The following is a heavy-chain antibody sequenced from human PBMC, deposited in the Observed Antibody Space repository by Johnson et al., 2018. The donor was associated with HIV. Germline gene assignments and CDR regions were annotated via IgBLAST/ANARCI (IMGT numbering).Heavy chain of an antibody. CDR1: GFTFSNFG. CDR3: ARGRMSMRGVGRRGGAFDI. Sequence: QEQLVESGGGLVQPGRSLRLSCATSGFTFSNFGMHWVRQAPGKGLEWVAVISFAGSNEYYADSVKGRFTISRDNSKNTLYLQMNSLRAEDTAVYYCARGRMSMRGVGRRGGAFDIWGQGTMVTVSS. J-gene: IGHJ3*02. CDR2: ISFAGSNE. D-gene: IGHD3-22*01. V-gene: IGHV3-30*03.